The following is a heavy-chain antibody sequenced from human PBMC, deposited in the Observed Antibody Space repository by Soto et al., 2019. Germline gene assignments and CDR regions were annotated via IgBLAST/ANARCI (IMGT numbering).Heavy chain of an antibody. Sequence: EVQLLESGGGLVQPGGSLRLSCAASGFTFSSYAMSWVRQAPGKGLEWVSVISGSGGRIYYADSVKGRFTISRDNSKTTLYLQMNSLRDEDTAIYYCAKERRLERGDFDYWGQGTLVTVSS. CDR2: ISGSGGRI. J-gene: IGHJ4*02. D-gene: IGHD1-1*01. V-gene: IGHV3-23*01. CDR1: GFTFSSYA. CDR3: AKERRLERGDFDY.